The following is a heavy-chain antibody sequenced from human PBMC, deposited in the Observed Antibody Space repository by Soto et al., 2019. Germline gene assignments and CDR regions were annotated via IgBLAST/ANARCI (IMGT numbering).Heavy chain of an antibody. D-gene: IGHD6-13*01. CDR1: GFSSSNDRMG. J-gene: IGHJ6*02. Sequence: QVTLKESGPVLVKPTETLTLTCTVSGFSSSNDRMGVSWIRQPPGKALEWLAHIFSNDEKSYSTSLKTRVTNCKDACRSQVLLTLTNMDPVDTATYCCARVGDSYLHGMDVWGQGTTMTDSS. V-gene: IGHV2-26*01. CDR3: ARVGDSYLHGMDV. CDR2: IFSNDEK.